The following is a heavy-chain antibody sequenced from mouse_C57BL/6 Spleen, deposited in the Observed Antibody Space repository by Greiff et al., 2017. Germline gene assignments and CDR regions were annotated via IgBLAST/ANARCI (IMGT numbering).Heavy chain of an antibody. CDR2: IYPGSGST. D-gene: IGHD2-4*01. J-gene: IGHJ1*03. CDR1: GYTFTSYW. Sequence: QVQLQQPGAELVKPGASVKMSCKASGYTFTSYWITWVKQRPGQGLEWIGDIYPGSGSTNYNEKFKSKATLTVDTSSSTAYMQLSSLTSEDSAVYYCAREVGLPPYWYFDVWGTGTTVTVSS. V-gene: IGHV1-55*01. CDR3: AREVGLPPYWYFDV.